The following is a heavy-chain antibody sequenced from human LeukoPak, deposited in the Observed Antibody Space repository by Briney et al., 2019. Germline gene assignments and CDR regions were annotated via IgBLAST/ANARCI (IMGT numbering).Heavy chain of an antibody. V-gene: IGHV7-4-1*02. J-gene: IGHJ6*02. CDR2: INTNTGNP. Sequence: ASVKVSCKASGYTFTSYAMNWVRQAPGQGLEWMGWINTNTGNPTYAQGFTGRFVFPLDTSVSTAYLQISSLKAEDTAVYYCAREYSSGGGYYGMDVWGQGTTVTVSS. D-gene: IGHD6-19*01. CDR1: GYTFTSYA. CDR3: AREYSSGGGYYGMDV.